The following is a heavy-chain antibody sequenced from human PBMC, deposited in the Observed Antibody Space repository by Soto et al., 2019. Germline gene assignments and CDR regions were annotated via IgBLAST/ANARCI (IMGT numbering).Heavy chain of an antibody. D-gene: IGHD3-22*01. J-gene: IGHJ4*02. Sequence: QVQLVESGGGVVQPGRSLRLSCASSGFTFSIYGMHWVRQAPGKGLEWVAVISYDGNNKYYADSVKGRFTISRDNSKNTLYLQMNSLRAEDTAVYYCVKGYYDSSGYYYGDYWGQGTLVTVSS. CDR2: ISYDGNNK. CDR3: VKGYYDSSGYYYGDY. CDR1: GFTFSIYG. V-gene: IGHV3-30*18.